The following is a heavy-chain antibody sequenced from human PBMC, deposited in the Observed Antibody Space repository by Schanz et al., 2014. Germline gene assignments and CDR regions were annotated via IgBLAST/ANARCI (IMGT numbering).Heavy chain of an antibody. CDR1: GGSITSNSYY. CDR2: VFYRGTT. D-gene: IGHD3-10*01. Sequence: QLQLQESGPGLVKPSETLSLTYSVSGGSITSNSYYWGWIRQSPGKGLEWIGYVFYRGTTYYNPSRGVGLTLSVDTSENQFSLRLPPATAADTAVYFCARRHGLIRGILIGDDWGRGTLVTVSS. V-gene: IGHV4-39*01. J-gene: IGHJ4*02. CDR3: ARRHGLIRGILIGDD.